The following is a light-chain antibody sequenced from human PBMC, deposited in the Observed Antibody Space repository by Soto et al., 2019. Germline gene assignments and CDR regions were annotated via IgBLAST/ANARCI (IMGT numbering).Light chain of an antibody. CDR3: QQRSNWPPIT. CDR1: QSVSDY. Sequence: EILFTQSPTTLSLSPGGIATLSCRASQSVSDYLAWYQQKPGQAPRLLIYGASNRATGIPDRFSGSGSGTDFTLTISSLEPEDFAVYYCQQRSNWPPITFGQGTRLEIK. J-gene: IGKJ5*01. CDR2: GAS. V-gene: IGKV3-11*01.